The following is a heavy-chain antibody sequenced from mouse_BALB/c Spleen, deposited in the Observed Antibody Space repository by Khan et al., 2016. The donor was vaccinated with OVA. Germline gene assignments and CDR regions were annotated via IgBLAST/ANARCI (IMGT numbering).Heavy chain of an antibody. Sequence: QVQLQQSGAELVKAGASVKMSCKASGYTFTSYWMHWVKQRLGQGLEWFAETNPTNGRTYYNEKFKSKATLTVDISSSTAYMLLSGPTFEDSAVDYCSRMKKIVATYFDYWGQGTTLTVSS. CDR1: GYTFTSYW. J-gene: IGHJ2*01. D-gene: IGHD1-1*01. CDR2: TNPTNGRT. V-gene: IGHV1S81*02. CDR3: SRMKKIVATYFDY.